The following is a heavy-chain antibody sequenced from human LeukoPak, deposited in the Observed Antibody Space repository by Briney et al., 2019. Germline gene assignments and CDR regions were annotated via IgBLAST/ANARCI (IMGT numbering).Heavy chain of an antibody. CDR2: LYSAGST. CDR1: GFTFSSYA. D-gene: IGHD1-26*01. V-gene: IGHV3-66*02. CDR3: ARGFRSNPHDAFDI. Sequence: GGSLRLSCAASGFTFSSYAMSWVRQAPGKGLEWVSLLYSAGSTYYADSVTGRFTISRDNSQNTLYLQMNSLRPDDTAVYYCARGFRSNPHDAFDIWGQGTMVTVSS. J-gene: IGHJ3*02.